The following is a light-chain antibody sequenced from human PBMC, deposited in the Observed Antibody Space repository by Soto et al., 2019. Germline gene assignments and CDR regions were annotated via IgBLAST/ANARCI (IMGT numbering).Light chain of an antibody. J-gene: IGLJ3*02. CDR1: SSDVGGYKF. CDR3: SSYTTSSNRV. Sequence: QSVLTQPASVSGSPGQSITISCTGTSSDVGGYKFVSWYQQHPGKAPKLMISEVSNRPSGVSNRFSGSKSGNTASLTISGLQAEDEADYYCSSYTTSSNRVFGLGTKLNVL. CDR2: EVS. V-gene: IGLV2-14*01.